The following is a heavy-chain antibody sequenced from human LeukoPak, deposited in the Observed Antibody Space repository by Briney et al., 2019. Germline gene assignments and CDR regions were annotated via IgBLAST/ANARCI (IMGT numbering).Heavy chain of an antibody. D-gene: IGHD1-26*01. J-gene: IGHJ4*02. CDR2: IKSKTDGGTT. CDR3: TTDRSGSYYADY. V-gene: IGHV3-15*01. Sequence: PGGSLRLSCAASGFTFSNAWMSWVRQAPGKELEWVGRIKSKTDGGTTDYAAPVKGRFTISRDDSKNTLYLQMNSLKTEDTAVYYCTTDRSGSYYADYWGQGTLVTVSS. CDR1: GFTFSNAW.